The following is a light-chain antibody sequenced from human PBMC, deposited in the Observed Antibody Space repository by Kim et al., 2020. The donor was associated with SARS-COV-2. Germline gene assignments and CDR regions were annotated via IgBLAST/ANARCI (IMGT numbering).Light chain of an antibody. Sequence: QSALTQPRSVSGSPGQSVTISCTGTSNDVGVYNYVSWFQQHPGKAPKLMIYDVTHRPPGVHDRFSGSNSGNTATLTVSGLQAEDEADYLCSSYAGASTVVFRGGSQLTVL. CDR2: DVT. CDR3: SSYAGASTVV. J-gene: IGLJ2*01. CDR1: SNDVGVYNY. V-gene: IGLV2-11*01.